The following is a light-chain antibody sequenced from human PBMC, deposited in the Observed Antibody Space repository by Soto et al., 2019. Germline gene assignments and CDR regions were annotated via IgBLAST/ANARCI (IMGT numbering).Light chain of an antibody. V-gene: IGLV6-57*04. CDR3: QSYDSSNHVV. CDR2: EDN. J-gene: IGLJ2*01. Sequence: NFMLTQPHSVSESPGKTVTISCTRSSGSIASHYVQWYQQRPGSAPTTVIYEDNLRPSGVPDRFSGSVDSSSTSASLTISGLKTEDEADYYCQSYDSSNHVVFGGGTKLTVL. CDR1: SGSIASHY.